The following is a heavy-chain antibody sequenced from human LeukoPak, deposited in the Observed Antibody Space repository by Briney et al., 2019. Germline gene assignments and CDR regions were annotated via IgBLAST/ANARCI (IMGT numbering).Heavy chain of an antibody. CDR3: ARDGPGLLTFGGVIGKDYYYYYGMDV. V-gene: IGHV1-46*01. CDR1: GYSFTSNY. Sequence: ASVKVSCKASGYSFTSNYIHWVRQAPGQGLEWMGMIYPRDGSTSYAQKFQGRVTVTRDTSTSTVHMELSGLRSEDTAVYYCARDGPGLLTFGGVIGKDYYYYYGMDVWGQGTTVTVSS. D-gene: IGHD3-16*02. CDR2: IYPRDGST. J-gene: IGHJ6*02.